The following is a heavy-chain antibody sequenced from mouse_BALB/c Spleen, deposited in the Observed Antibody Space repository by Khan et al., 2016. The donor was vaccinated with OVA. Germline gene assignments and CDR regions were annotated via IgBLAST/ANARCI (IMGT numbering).Heavy chain of an antibody. J-gene: IGHJ1*01. CDR2: ISSGSSTI. D-gene: IGHD2-1*01. CDR1: GFTFSSFG. Sequence: EVELVESGGGLVQPGGSRKLSCAASGFTFSSFGMHWVRQAPKKGLEWVAYISSGSSTIYYEDTVKGRFTISSDNPKNTLFLQMTSLRSEDTAMYYCARSGGNFHWYFDVWGAGTSVTVAS. V-gene: IGHV5-17*02. CDR3: ARSGGNFHWYFDV.